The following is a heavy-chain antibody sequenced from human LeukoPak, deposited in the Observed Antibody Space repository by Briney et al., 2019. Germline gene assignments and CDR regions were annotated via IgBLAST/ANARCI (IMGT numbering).Heavy chain of an antibody. CDR3: ARDVPRGTGYMDV. D-gene: IGHD3-10*01. J-gene: IGHJ6*03. Sequence: SETLSLTCTVSGGSIKNYYWTWIRQPPGKGLEWIGYIYYSGSTSSNPSLKSRVTISVDTSKNQFSLRLKYVTAANTAVYYCARDVPRGTGYMDVWGKGTTVTVSS. CDR2: IYYSGST. V-gene: IGHV4-59*01. CDR1: GGSIKNYY.